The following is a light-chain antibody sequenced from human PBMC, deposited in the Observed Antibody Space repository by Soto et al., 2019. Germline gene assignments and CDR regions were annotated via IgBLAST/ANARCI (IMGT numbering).Light chain of an antibody. J-gene: IGKJ1*01. Sequence: PVERVTLSCRASQSVSSSYLTCYQQKPGQAPRLLIYGASTRATGIPDRFSGSGSGTDFTLTISRLEPEDFAVYYCQQYGSSPRTFGQGTKVDIK. CDR3: QQYGSSPRT. V-gene: IGKV3-20*01. CDR2: GAS. CDR1: QSVSSSY.